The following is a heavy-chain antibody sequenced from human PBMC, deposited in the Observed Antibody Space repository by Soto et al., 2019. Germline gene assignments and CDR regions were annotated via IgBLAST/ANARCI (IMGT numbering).Heavy chain of an antibody. J-gene: IGHJ6*02. D-gene: IGHD6-6*01. CDR1: GYSFTSYW. Sequence: EVQLVQSGAEVKKPGESLRISCKGSGYSFTSYWISWVRQMPGKGLEWMGRIDPSDSYTNYSPSFQGHVTISADKSISTAYLQWSSLKASDTAMYYCARGIAARLWVGNYYYYYGMDVWGQGTTVTVSS. CDR2: IDPSDSYT. CDR3: ARGIAARLWVGNYYYYYGMDV. V-gene: IGHV5-10-1*03.